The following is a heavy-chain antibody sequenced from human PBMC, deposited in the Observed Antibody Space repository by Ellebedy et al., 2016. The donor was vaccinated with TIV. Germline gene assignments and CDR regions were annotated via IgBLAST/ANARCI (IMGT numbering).Heavy chain of an antibody. J-gene: IGHJ4*02. D-gene: IGHD3-22*01. CDR2: P. Sequence: PSYNPSLKSRVTMSLDTSKNQFSLKLSSVTAADTAVYYCASHMNYHHSGGYFSFDSWGQGVLVTVSP. V-gene: IGHV4-59*08. CDR3: ASHMNYHHSGGYFSFDS.